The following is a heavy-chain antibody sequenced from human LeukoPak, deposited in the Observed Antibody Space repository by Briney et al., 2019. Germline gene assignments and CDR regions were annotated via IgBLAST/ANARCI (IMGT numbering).Heavy chain of an antibody. CDR2: FNSDGSST. V-gene: IGHV3-74*01. CDR1: GFTFSGYW. Sequence: SGGSLRLSCAASGFTFSGYWMHWVRQVPGKGLMWVSRFNSDGSSTNYADSVKGRFTISRDNAKNTLYLQMNSLRPEDTAVYDCARAQYSGGKLDYWGQGTLVTVSS. J-gene: IGHJ4*02. D-gene: IGHD1-26*01. CDR3: ARAQYSGGKLDY.